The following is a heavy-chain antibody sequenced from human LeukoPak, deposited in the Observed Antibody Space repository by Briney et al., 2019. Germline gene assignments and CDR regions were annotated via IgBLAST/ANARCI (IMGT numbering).Heavy chain of an antibody. Sequence: GGSLRLSCVASGFFFSNYDMNWVRQAPGKGLVWVSGLSSSGGSTFYADSVKGRFTISRDNSKNTLYLQMNSLRAEDTAVYYCARNYYYGSGSYPVFDYWGQGTLVTVSS. D-gene: IGHD3-10*01. V-gene: IGHV3-23*01. CDR2: LSSSGGST. CDR3: ARNYYYGSGSYPVFDY. CDR1: GFFFSNYD. J-gene: IGHJ4*02.